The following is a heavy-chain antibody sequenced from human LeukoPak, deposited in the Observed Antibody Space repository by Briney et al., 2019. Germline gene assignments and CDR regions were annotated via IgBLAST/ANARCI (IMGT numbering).Heavy chain of an antibody. CDR2: IYYSGST. J-gene: IGHJ5*02. CDR3: AREGGSGSRWLDP. V-gene: IGHV4-30-4*08. D-gene: IGHD2-15*01. Sequence: SETLSLTCTVSGGSISSGDYYWSWIRQPPGKGLEWIGYIYYSGSTYYNPSLKSRVTISVDTSKNQFSLKLSSVTAADTAVYYCAREGGSGSRWLDPWGQGTLVTVAS. CDR1: GGSISSGDYY.